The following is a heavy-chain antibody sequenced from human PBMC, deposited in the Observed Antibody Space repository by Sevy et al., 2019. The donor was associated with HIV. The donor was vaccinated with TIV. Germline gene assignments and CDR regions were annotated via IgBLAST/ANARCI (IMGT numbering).Heavy chain of an antibody. D-gene: IGHD3-3*01. CDR3: ARDPPRDFWSGYSFYYYYGMDV. CDR2: ISAYDGNT. V-gene: IGHV1-18*01. Sequence: ASVKVSCKASGYTFTSYGISWVRQAPGQGLEWMGWISAYDGNTNYAQKLQGRVTMTTDTSTSTAYMELRSLRSDDTAVYYCARDPPRDFWSGYSFYYYYGMDVWGQRTTVTVSS. J-gene: IGHJ6*02. CDR1: GYTFTSYG.